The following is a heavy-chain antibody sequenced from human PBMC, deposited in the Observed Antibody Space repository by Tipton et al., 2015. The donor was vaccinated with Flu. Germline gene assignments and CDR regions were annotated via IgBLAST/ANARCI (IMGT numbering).Heavy chain of an antibody. CDR1: GGSISSYY. J-gene: IGHJ3*02. V-gene: IGHV4-34*01. CDR2: INHSGST. D-gene: IGHD6-19*01. Sequence: TLSLTCTVSGGSISSYYWSWIRQPPGKGLEWIGEINHSGSTNYNPSLKSRVTISVDTSKNQFSLKLSSVTAADTAVYYCARGRLWLVRKVERTHAFDIWGQGTMVTVSS. CDR3: ARGRLWLVRKVERTHAFDI.